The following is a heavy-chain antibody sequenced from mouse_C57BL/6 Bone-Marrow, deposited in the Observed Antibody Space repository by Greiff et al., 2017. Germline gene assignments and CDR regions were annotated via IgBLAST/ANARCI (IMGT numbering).Heavy chain of an antibody. V-gene: IGHV1-81*01. Sequence: VKLQESGAELARPGASVKLSCKASGYTFTSYGISWVKQRTGQGLEWIGEIYPRSGNTYYNEKFKGKATLTADKSSSTAYMELRSLTSEDSAVYFCARGEIYYYGSLYYFDYWGQGTTLTVSS. CDR1: GYTFTSYG. D-gene: IGHD1-1*01. J-gene: IGHJ2*01. CDR3: ARGEIYYYGSLYYFDY. CDR2: IYPRSGNT.